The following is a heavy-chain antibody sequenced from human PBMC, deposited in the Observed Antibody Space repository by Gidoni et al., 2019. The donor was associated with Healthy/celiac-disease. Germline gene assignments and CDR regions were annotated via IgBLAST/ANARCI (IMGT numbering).Heavy chain of an antibody. J-gene: IGHJ6*02. V-gene: IGHV3-30-3*01. Sequence: QVQLVESGGGVVQPGRSLRLSCADAGFNFSRYAMHWVRQAPGKWLEWVAVISYDGSNKYYADSLKGRFTISIDKSKNTLYLLMNSLRAEDTAVYYGARNVIGSGYAGYYYYYYGMDVWGQGTTVTVSS. CDR3: ARNVIGSGYAGYYYYYYGMDV. D-gene: IGHD3-22*01. CDR1: GFNFSRYA. CDR2: ISYDGSNK.